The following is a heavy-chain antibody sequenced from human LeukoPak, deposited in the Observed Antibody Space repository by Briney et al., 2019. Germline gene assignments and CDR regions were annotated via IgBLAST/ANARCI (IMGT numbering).Heavy chain of an antibody. CDR2: IKHDGTEK. V-gene: IGHV3-7*01. Sequence: GGSLRLSCAASGFSFSTYWMSWVRQAPGKGLEWVAHIKHDGTEKYYVDSVKGRFTISRDNAKNSLYLQMNTLRAEDTAVYYCVGDPGDYWGQGTPVTVSS. J-gene: IGHJ4*02. CDR3: VGDPGDY. CDR1: GFSFSTYW.